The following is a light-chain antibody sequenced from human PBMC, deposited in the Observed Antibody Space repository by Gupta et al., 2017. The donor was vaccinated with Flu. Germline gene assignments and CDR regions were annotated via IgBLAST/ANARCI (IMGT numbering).Light chain of an antibody. J-gene: IGKJ4*01. Sequence: DIQLTQSPSSLSASVGDRVTITCRASQSISNYLNWYQQRPGKPPKLLIFLASSLQSGVPSRFSGSGSGTDFTLTISSLQPEDAATYYCQQSYTTHRFGGGTKVEIK. CDR2: LAS. V-gene: IGKV1-39*01. CDR3: QQSYTTHR. CDR1: QSISNY.